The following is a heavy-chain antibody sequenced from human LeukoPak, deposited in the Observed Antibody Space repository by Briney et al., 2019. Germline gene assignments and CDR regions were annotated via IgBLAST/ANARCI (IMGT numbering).Heavy chain of an antibody. V-gene: IGHV3-21*01. Sequence: GGSLRLSCAASGLIFSSYWMHWVRQAPGKGLEWVSSISSSSSYIYYADSVKGRFTISRDNAKNSLYLQMNSLRAEDTAVYYCARDQYYYDSSGYYSAFDIWGQGTMVTVSS. CDR1: GLIFSSYW. D-gene: IGHD3-22*01. CDR2: ISSSSSYI. CDR3: ARDQYYYDSSGYYSAFDI. J-gene: IGHJ3*02.